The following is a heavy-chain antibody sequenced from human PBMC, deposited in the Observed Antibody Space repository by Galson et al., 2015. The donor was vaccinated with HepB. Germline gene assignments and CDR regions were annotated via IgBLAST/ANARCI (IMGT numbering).Heavy chain of an antibody. CDR3: AKVPGRGYYDSSGFYTYSYYMDV. D-gene: IGHD3-22*01. V-gene: IGHV3-30*18. CDR2: ISYPGSK. J-gene: IGHJ6*03. CDR1: GCTFSNYG. Sequence: SLLPSCAASGCTFSNYGLHWVRQAPRKALEWVAIISYPGSKYYPDSVKGRVTISRDNSQSTLYLQLDSLRAEDTAVYYCAKVPGRGYYDSSGFYTYSYYMDVWGKGTTVTVSS.